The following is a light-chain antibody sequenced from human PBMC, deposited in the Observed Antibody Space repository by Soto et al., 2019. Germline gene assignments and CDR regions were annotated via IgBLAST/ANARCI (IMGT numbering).Light chain of an antibody. CDR3: QQYNSYSWT. J-gene: IGKJ1*01. Sequence: LPQCPGTLSLSPWEIATLSCKSSQRVSRSNIGWYQQKPGKAPKLLIYASSSLQSGVPSRFSGSGSGTEFTLTISSLQPDDFATYYCQQYNSYSWTFGQGTKVDI. CDR2: ASS. CDR1: QRVSRS. V-gene: IGKV1-5*01.